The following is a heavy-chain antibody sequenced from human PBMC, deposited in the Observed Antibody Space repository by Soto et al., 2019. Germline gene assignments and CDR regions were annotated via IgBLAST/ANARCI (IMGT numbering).Heavy chain of an antibody. CDR1: GFSFSSYT. J-gene: IGHJ4*02. V-gene: IGHV3-33*01. CDR2: IWSDGSNK. CDR3: ARENNFDT. Sequence: QVQLVQSGGGVVQPGGSLRLSCAASGFSFSSYTMHWVRQIPVKGLEWVAVIWSDGSNKYYGDPVKGRFTISRDNSKNTLYLQMSSLRAVDTAVYYCARENNFDTWGQGALVTVSP.